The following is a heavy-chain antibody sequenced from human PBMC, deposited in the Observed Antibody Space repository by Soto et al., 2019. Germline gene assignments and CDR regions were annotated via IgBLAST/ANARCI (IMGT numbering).Heavy chain of an antibody. J-gene: IGHJ4*02. V-gene: IGHV4-30-2*01. CDR3: ASAGGLGAVAADY. CDR1: GGSISSGGYS. Sequence: QLQLQESGSGLVKPSQTLSLTCAVSGGSISSGGYSWSWIRQPPGKGVEWIGYIHHSGSTYYIPSLKSRVTISVDRSKNQFALKLSSVTAADTAVYCCASAGGLGAVAADYWGQGTLVTVSS. CDR2: IHHSGST. D-gene: IGHD6-19*01.